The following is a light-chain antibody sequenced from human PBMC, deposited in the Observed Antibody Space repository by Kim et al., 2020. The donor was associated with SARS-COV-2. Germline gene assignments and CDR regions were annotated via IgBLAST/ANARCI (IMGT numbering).Light chain of an antibody. CDR2: KDS. CDR3: YSAADNKGV. J-gene: IGLJ3*02. CDR1: VLAKKY. Sequence: SYELTQPSSVSVSPGQTARITCSGDVLAKKYARWFQQKPGQAPVLVIYKDSERSSGIPERFSGSSSGTTVTLTISGAQVEDEADYYCYSAADNKGVFGGGTQLTVL. V-gene: IGLV3-27*01.